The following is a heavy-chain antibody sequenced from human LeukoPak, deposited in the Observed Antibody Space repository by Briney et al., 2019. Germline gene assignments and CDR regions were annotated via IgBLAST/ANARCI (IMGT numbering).Heavy chain of an antibody. CDR1: GFTFSSHD. Sequence: PGRSLRLSCEVSGFTFSSHDVHWVRQAPGKGLEWVAVISYVGDNQYYADSVKGRFTISRDNSKNTLYLQMNSLRPEDTAIYYCVRDHDNSSYPGNYYFDYWSQGTLVTVSS. J-gene: IGHJ4*02. V-gene: IGHV3-30*04. CDR3: VRDHDNSSYPGNYYFDY. D-gene: IGHD3-22*01. CDR2: ISYVGDNQ.